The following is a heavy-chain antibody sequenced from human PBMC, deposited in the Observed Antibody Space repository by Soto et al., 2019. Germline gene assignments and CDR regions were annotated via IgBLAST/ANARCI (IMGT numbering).Heavy chain of an antibody. V-gene: IGHV3-48*02. CDR2: IGHRSGAT. D-gene: IGHD3-16*01. Sequence: EVQLVESGGGLEQPGGSLRLSCAASGFSFSSSSMNWVRQAPGKGLEWISYIGHRSGATYYADSVRGRFSISRDNAKSSVYLQMSSLKDEDTAVYYCAKDKGERSFDYWGQGTLVTVSS. CDR3: AKDKGERSFDY. J-gene: IGHJ4*02. CDR1: GFSFSSSS.